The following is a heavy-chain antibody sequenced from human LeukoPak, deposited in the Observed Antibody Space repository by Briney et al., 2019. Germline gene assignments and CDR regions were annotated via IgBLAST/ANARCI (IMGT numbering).Heavy chain of an antibody. D-gene: IGHD6-13*01. CDR2: ITPKSGDT. V-gene: IGHV1-2*02. CDR1: GYTFSVFY. CDR3: ARVRAAEDRAWAY. J-gene: IGHJ4*02. Sequence: GASVKVSCKASGYTFSVFYIRWGRQAPGQGLEYVGGITPKSGDTYSPQRFQGRVTMTRDASISTAYMELSSLRSDDTAVYFCARVRAAEDRAWAYWGQGTLVTVSS.